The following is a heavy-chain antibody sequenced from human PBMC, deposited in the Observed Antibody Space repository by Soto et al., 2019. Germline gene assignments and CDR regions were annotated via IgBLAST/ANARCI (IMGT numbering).Heavy chain of an antibody. CDR2: IIPILGIS. D-gene: IGHD2-2*01. J-gene: IGHJ6*03. Sequence: QVQLVQSGAEVKKPGSSVKVSCKASGCTFSSYTISWVRQAPGQGLEWMGRIIPILGISNYSQKFQGRVTITADKSPSTAYMELSSLRSEDTAVYYCARSSSIVVVPADHYYYMDVWGKGTTVTVSS. V-gene: IGHV1-69*02. CDR1: GCTFSSYT. CDR3: ARSSSIVVVPADHYYYMDV.